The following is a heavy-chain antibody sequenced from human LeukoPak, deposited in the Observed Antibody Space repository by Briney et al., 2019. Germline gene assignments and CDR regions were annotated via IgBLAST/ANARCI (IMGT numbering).Heavy chain of an antibody. V-gene: IGHV3-23*01. CDR3: ARDGGYCSSTNCYLGV. J-gene: IGHJ3*01. D-gene: IGHD2-2*01. Sequence: GGSLRLSCAASGFTFSNYAMSWVRQAPGKGLKWVATVNDNGAATYYADSVKGRFTISRDNSYNTVSLQMNSLRAEDTAVYYCARDGGYCSSTNCYLGVWGRGTMVTVSS. CDR1: GFTFSNYA. CDR2: VNDNGAAT.